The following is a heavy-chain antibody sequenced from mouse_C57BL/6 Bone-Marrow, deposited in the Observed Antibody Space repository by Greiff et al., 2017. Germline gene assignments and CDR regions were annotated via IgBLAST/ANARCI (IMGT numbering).Heavy chain of an antibody. CDR3: ARAVGYAMDY. D-gene: IGHD1-1*01. V-gene: IGHV3-6*01. Sequence: EVKLMESGPGLVKPSQSLSLTCSVTGYSIPSGYYWNWIRQFPGNKLEWMGYISYDGSNNYNPSLKNRISITRDTSKNQFFLKLNSVTTEDTATYYCARAVGYAMDYWGQGTSVTVSS. CDR1: GYSIPSGYY. J-gene: IGHJ4*01. CDR2: ISYDGSN.